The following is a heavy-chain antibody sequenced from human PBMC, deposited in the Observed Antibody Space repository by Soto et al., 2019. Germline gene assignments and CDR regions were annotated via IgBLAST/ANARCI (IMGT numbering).Heavy chain of an antibody. J-gene: IGHJ4*02. CDR2: ISWNSGTI. D-gene: IGHD4-4*01. CDR3: AKDKLFSNYEYYFDH. Sequence: EVRLVESGGGLVQPGRSLRLSCAASGFTFSNYAMHWVRQAPGKGLEWVSGISWNSGTIGYADSVKGRFTISRDNANNSLYLQMNSLRAEDTALYYCAKDKLFSNYEYYFDHWGQGTLVTVSS. CDR1: GFTFSNYA. V-gene: IGHV3-9*01.